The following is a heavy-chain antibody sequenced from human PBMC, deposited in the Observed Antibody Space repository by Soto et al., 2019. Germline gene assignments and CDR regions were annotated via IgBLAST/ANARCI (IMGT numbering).Heavy chain of an antibody. CDR2: ISTNSRSI. CDR3: ASGFSSSSWLDP. V-gene: IGHV3-21*01. Sequence: PGGSLRLSCAASGFTFSSFTMNWVRQAPGKGLEWVSSISTNSRSIYYADSVKGRFTISRDNAKNSLSLQMNSLTTEDTAVYYCASGFSSSSWLDPWGQGTLVTVSS. J-gene: IGHJ5*02. CDR1: GFTFSSFT. D-gene: IGHD6-6*01.